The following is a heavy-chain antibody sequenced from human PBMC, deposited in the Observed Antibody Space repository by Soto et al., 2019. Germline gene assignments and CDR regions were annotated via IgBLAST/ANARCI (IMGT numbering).Heavy chain of an antibody. CDR1: GVTFSSYA. CDR2: ISYDGSNK. Sequence: GGSLRLSCAASGVTFSSYAMHWVRQAPGKGLEWVAVISYDGSNKYYADSVKGRFTISRDNSKNTLYLQMNSLRAEDTAVYYCAMSSPGRGYSGFGELSDLNWFDPWGQGTLVTGS. V-gene: IGHV3-30-3*01. J-gene: IGHJ5*02. D-gene: IGHD3-10*01. CDR3: AMSSPGRGYSGFGELSDLNWFDP.